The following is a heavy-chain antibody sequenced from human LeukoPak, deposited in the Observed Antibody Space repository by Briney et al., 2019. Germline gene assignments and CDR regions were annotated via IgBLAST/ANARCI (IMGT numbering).Heavy chain of an antibody. J-gene: IGHJ5*02. CDR2: MYNGVTT. CDR3: ARDGAYKRFDP. D-gene: IGHD5-12*01. Sequence: SETLSLTCTVSGGSINSVDYYWSWIRQPAGKGLEWIGRMYNGVTTNYNPSIYYNPSLKSRVTISVDTSKNQFSLNLTSVTAADTAVYYCARDGAYKRFDPWGQGTLVTVSS. V-gene: IGHV4-61*02. CDR1: GGSINSVDYY.